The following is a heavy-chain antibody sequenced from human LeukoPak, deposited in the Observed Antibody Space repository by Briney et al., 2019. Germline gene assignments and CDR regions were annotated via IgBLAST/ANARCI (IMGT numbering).Heavy chain of an antibody. D-gene: IGHD6-13*01. J-gene: IGHJ1*01. CDR3: ARCESSWSAAEYFQH. CDR2: IYYSGST. Sequence: SETLSLTCTVSGGSISSSSYYWGWIRQPPGKGLEWIGSIYYSGSTYYNPSLKSRVPISVDTSKNQFSLKLSSVTAADTAVYYCARCESSWSAAEYFQHWGQGTLVTVSS. CDR1: GGSISSSSYY. V-gene: IGHV4-39*01.